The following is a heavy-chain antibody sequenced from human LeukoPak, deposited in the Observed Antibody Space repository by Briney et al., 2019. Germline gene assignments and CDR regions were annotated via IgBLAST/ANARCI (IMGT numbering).Heavy chain of an antibody. J-gene: IGHJ4*02. CDR1: GGTFSSYA. Sequence: ASVKVSCKASGGTFSSYAISWVRQAPGKGLEWMGGFDPEDGETIYAQKFQGRVTMTEDTSTDTAYMELSSLRSEDTAVYYCATQHITMIVWDYWGQGTLVTVSS. V-gene: IGHV1-24*01. D-gene: IGHD3-22*01. CDR3: ATQHITMIVWDY. CDR2: FDPEDGET.